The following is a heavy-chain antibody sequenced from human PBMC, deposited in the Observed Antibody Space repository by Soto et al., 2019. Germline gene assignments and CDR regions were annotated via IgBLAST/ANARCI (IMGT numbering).Heavy chain of an antibody. V-gene: IGHV3-23*01. CDR3: AKNGCGGDCYSSVAGNWFDP. Sequence: EVQLLESGGGLVQPGGSLRLSCVASGFTFSGNVMSWVRQAPGKGLEWISIISGSGGSTYYADSVKGRFTISRDNSNKTLYLPVHSLTAADTAVYYCAKNGCGGDCYSSVAGNWFDPWGQGTLVTVSS. CDR2: ISGSGGST. D-gene: IGHD2-21*02. J-gene: IGHJ5*02. CDR1: GFTFSGNV.